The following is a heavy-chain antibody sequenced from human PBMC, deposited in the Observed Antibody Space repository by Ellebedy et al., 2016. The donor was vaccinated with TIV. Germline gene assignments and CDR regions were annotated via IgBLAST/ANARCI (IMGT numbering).Heavy chain of an antibody. Sequence: GESLKISCAASGFTFSSYAMSWVRQAPGKGLEWVSSISGSGGSTYYADSVKGRFTTSRDNSKNTLYLQMKSLRAEDTAVYYCAKRIAAAGTDDYWGQGTLVTVSS. CDR1: GFTFSSYA. CDR2: ISGSGGST. V-gene: IGHV3-23*01. D-gene: IGHD6-13*01. J-gene: IGHJ4*02. CDR3: AKRIAAAGTDDY.